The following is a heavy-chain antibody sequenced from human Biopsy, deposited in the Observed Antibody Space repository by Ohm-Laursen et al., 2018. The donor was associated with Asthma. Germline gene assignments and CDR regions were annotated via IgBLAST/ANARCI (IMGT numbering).Heavy chain of an antibody. J-gene: IGHJ4*02. Sequence: SLRLSCAASGFTFSSNAMCWVRQAPGKGLEWASTISGSGGVTYYANSVKGRFTISRDDSKNTLYLQMNSLRAEDTALYYCAKESAVLGRGLDYWGQGTLVTVSS. CDR2: ISGSGGVT. D-gene: IGHD6-19*01. V-gene: IGHV3-23*01. CDR3: AKESAVLGRGLDY. CDR1: GFTFSSNA.